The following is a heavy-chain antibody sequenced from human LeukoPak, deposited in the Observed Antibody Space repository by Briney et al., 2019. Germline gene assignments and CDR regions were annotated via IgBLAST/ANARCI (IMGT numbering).Heavy chain of an antibody. V-gene: IGHV4-31*03. Sequence: SETLSLTCTVSGGSISSGGNYWTWIRQNPGKGLEWIGYINYSGNAYYNPSLKSRVTITVDTSKNQFSLKLSSVTAADTAVYYCARNELISSNYYYYGMDVWGQGTTVTVSS. CDR1: GGSISSGGNY. CDR2: INYSGNA. CDR3: ARNELISSNYYYYGMDV. J-gene: IGHJ6*02.